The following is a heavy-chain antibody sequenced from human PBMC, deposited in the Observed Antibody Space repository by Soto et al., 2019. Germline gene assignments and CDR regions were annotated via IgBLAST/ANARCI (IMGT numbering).Heavy chain of an antibody. D-gene: IGHD3-9*01. CDR2: IYPGDSDT. CDR3: ARILRYYATPSYYSGMAV. Sequence: KVLEWMGIIYPGDSDTRYSPSFQGQVTISADKSISTAYLQWSSLKASDTAMYYCARILRYYATPSYYSGMAVRVHGTTVPVSS. J-gene: IGHJ6*02. V-gene: IGHV5-51*01.